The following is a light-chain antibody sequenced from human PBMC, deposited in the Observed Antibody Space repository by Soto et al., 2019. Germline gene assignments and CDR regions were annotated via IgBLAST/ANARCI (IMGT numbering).Light chain of an antibody. CDR1: NIGTKS. J-gene: IGLJ1*01. CDR3: QVWDSSSDHPGV. Sequence: SYVLTQPPSVSVAPGKTARITCGGINIGTKSVHWYLQKPGQAPVLVIYYDTDRPSGIPERFSGSNSGNTATLTISRVEAGDEADYYSQVWDSSSDHPGVFGTGTKLTVL. CDR2: YDT. V-gene: IGLV3-21*04.